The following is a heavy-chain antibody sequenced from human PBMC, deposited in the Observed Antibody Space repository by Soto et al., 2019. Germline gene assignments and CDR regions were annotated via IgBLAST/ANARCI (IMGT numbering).Heavy chain of an antibody. CDR3: ASDLSGRADF. CDR2: MNEDGGTT. V-gene: IGHV3-74*01. D-gene: IGHD3-10*01. J-gene: IGHJ6*02. CDR1: GFTFSSYW. Sequence: PGGSLRLSCAASGFTFSSYWMHWVRQAPGKGLVWVSRMNEDGGTTDYADSVKGRFTISRDNAKNTLYLQMNSLRVEDTAVYYCASDLSGRADFWGQGTTATVSS.